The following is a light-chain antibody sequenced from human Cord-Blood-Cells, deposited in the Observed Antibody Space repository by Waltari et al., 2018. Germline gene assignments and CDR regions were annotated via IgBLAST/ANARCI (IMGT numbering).Light chain of an antibody. CDR3: QQYNSYPQRIDRLT. CDR2: AAS. CDR1: QGISNY. J-gene: IGKJ4*01. V-gene: IGKV1-16*02. Sequence: DIHMTQYQSSLSASVADRVSITCRASQGISNYLAWFQQKPGKAPKSLIYAASSLQSGVPSKFSGSGSGTDFTLTISSLQPEDFATYYCQQYNSYPQRIDRLTFGGGTKVEFK.